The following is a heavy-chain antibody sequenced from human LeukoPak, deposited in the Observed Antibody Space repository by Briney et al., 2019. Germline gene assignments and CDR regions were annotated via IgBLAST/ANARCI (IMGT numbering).Heavy chain of an antibody. CDR3: ATAKDRCSGGSCYDFDY. J-gene: IGHJ4*02. D-gene: IGHD2-15*01. V-gene: IGHV1-24*01. CDR2: FDPEDGET. Sequence: ASVKVSCKVSGYTLTELSMHWVRQAPGKGLEWMGGFDPEDGETIYAQKFQGRVTMTEDTSTDTVYMELSSLRSEDTAVYYCATAKDRCSGGSCYDFDYWGQGTLVTVSS. CDR1: GYTLTELS.